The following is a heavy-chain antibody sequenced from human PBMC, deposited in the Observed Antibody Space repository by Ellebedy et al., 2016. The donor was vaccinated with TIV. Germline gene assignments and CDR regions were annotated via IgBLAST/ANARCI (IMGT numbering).Heavy chain of an antibody. CDR2: FYHTGNT. V-gene: IGHV4-38-2*02. Sequence: MPSETLSLTCTVSGYSISSGYFWGWFRQPPGKGLAWIGSFYHTGNTYYNPSLKSRVTISVDTSKNQFSLKLSSVTAADTALYYCARNKGGTAFDIWGLGTMVSVSS. J-gene: IGHJ3*02. CDR1: GYSISSGYF. D-gene: IGHD1-26*01. CDR3: ARNKGGTAFDI.